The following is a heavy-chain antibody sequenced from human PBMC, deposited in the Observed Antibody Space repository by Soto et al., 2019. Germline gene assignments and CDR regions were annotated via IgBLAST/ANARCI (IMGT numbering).Heavy chain of an antibody. J-gene: IGHJ3*02. V-gene: IGHV3-7*01. CDR3: ARDRYDILTADRDDAFDI. D-gene: IGHD3-9*01. CDR1: GFTFSSYW. Sequence: GGSLRLSCAASGFTFSSYWMSWVRQAPGKGLEWVANIKQDGSEKYYVDSVKGRFTISRDNAKNSLYLQMNSLRAEDTAVYYCARDRYDILTADRDDAFDIWGQGTMVTVSS. CDR2: IKQDGSEK.